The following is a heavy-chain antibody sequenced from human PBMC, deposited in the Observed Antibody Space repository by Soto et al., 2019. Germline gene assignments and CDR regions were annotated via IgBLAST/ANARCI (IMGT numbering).Heavy chain of an antibody. CDR2: IYYSGST. Sequence: QVQLQESGPGLVKPSETLSLTCTVSGGSISSYYWSWIRQPPGKGLEWIGYIYYSGSTNYNPSLKSRVTISVDASKNQFSPKLSSVAAADTAVYYCGRENGDYYYYGMDVWGQGTTVTVSS. CDR1: GGSISSYY. V-gene: IGHV4-59*01. J-gene: IGHJ6*02. CDR3: GRENGDYYYYGMDV. D-gene: IGHD4-17*01.